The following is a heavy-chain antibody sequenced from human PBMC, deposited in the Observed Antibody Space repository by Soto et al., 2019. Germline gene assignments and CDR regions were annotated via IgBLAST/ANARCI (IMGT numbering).Heavy chain of an antibody. CDR2: IFHSGST. J-gene: IGHJ2*01. V-gene: IGHV4-30-2*01. Sequence: QLQLQESGSGLVKPSQTLSLTCAVSGGSISSGGYSWSWLRQPPGKGLEWIGYIFHSGSTYYNPSLKCRITLAGDVFKIHFSMKLSSVTAADTAVYYCAREGGSVSPDWYFNVWGIVTLVTVSS. CDR1: GGSISSGGYS. D-gene: IGHD1-26*01. CDR3: AREGGSVSPDWYFNV.